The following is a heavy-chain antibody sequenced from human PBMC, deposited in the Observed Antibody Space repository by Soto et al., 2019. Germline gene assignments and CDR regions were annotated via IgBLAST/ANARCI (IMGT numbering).Heavy chain of an antibody. V-gene: IGHV3-23*01. CDR2: ISGSGGST. CDR3: AKCDHKWLQQYYFDY. D-gene: IGHD5-12*01. CDR1: GFAYSGDP. Sequence: GWAQRLSGAAAGFAYSGDPSSWVRQAPGKGLEWVSAISGSGGSTYYADSVNGRFTISRDSSKNTLYLQMNSLIAEDTAVYYCAKCDHKWLQQYYFDYWGQGTLVTVSS. J-gene: IGHJ4*02.